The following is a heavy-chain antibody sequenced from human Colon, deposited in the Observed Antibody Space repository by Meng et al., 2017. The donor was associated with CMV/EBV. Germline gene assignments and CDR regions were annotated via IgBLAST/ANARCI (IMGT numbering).Heavy chain of an antibody. CDR2: IYLDDDK. CDR1: WFSLNPYGVG. CDR3: AHKSLPAAFFDY. V-gene: IGHV2-5*02. J-gene: IGHJ4*02. D-gene: IGHD1-26*01. Sequence: ITFNEFGPTLVKPTQALTVTCTFSWFSLNPYGVGVGWFRQPPSKAPEWLALIYLDDDKRYRSSLGNRLTLTHDASQNQVVLTMTDMDPVDTATYYCAHKSLPAAFFDYWSQGTLVTVSS.